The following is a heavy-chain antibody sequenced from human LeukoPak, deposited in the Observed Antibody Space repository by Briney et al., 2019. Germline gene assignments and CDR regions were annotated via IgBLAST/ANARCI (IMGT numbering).Heavy chain of an antibody. CDR3: AKDPGGEVLPDY. D-gene: IGHD1-26*01. J-gene: IGHJ4*02. Sequence: GGSLRLSCAASGFTFRSYGMHWVRQAPGKGLEWVAFIRYDGTKKNYADSAKGRFTISRDNSKNTVYLEVSSLRAEDTAVYYCAKDPGGEVLPDYWGQGTLVTVSS. CDR2: IRYDGTKK. V-gene: IGHV3-30*02. CDR1: GFTFRSYG.